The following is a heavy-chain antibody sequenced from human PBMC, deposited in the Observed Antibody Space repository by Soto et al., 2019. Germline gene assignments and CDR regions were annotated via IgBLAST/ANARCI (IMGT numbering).Heavy chain of an antibody. J-gene: IGHJ1*01. CDR1: GYTFTGYG. D-gene: IGHD3-3*01. CDR2: ISAYNGNT. V-gene: IGHV1-18*04. CDR3: ARGAITTVGVGTEYFQH. Sequence: QVQMVQSGAEVKKPGASVKVSCKASGYTFTGYGISWVRQAPGQGLEWMGWISAYNGNTNYAQKLQGRVTMTTETSTSTAYMELRSLRSDDTAVYYCARGAITTVGVGTEYFQHWGQGTLVSVSS.